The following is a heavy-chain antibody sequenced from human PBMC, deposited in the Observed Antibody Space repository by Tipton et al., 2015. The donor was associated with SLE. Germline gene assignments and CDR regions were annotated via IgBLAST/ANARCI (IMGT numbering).Heavy chain of an antibody. J-gene: IGHJ3*02. D-gene: IGHD2-2*03. CDR2: IYTSGSN. Sequence: TLSLTCTVSGGSISSYYWSWIRQPAGKGLEWIGRIYTSGSNNYNPSLKSRVTMSVDTSKNQFSLKLSSVTAADTAVYYCARVFSGYCSSTSCSGAFDIWGQGSMVTVSS. V-gene: IGHV4-4*07. CDR1: GGSISSYY. CDR3: ARVFSGYCSSTSCSGAFDI.